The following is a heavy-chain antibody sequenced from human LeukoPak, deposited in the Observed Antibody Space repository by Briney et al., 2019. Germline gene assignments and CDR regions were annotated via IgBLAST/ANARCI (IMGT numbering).Heavy chain of an antibody. D-gene: IGHD5-18*01. CDR1: GYTLTELS. CDR2: FDPEDGET. Sequence: ASVKVSCKVSGYTLTELSMHWVRQAPGKGLEWMGGFDPEDGETIYAQKFQGRVTMTEGTSTDTAYMELSSLRSEDTAVYYCARGGYSYGIDFDYWGQGTLVTVSS. CDR3: ARGGYSYGIDFDY. J-gene: IGHJ4*02. V-gene: IGHV1-24*01.